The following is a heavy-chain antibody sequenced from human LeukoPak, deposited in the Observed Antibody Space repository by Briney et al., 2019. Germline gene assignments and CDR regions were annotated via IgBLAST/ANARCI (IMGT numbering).Heavy chain of an antibody. D-gene: IGHD6-13*01. V-gene: IGHV4-59*08. Sequence: SETLSLTCAVYGWSFNDYYWTWIRQPPGKGLEWIGYIYYSGSTNYNPSLKSRVTISLDTSRNQFSLRLTSVTAADTAVYYCARGGTAKGHFDYWGQGTLVTVSS. CDR2: IYYSGST. J-gene: IGHJ4*02. CDR3: ARGGTAKGHFDY. CDR1: GWSFNDYY.